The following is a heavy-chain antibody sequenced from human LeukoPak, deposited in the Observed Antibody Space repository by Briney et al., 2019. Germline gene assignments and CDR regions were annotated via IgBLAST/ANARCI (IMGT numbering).Heavy chain of an antibody. CDR2: ISGYNGNT. J-gene: IGHJ4*02. D-gene: IGHD6-25*01. V-gene: IGHV1-18*01. Sequence: DSVKVSFKGSGYAFTQFGVSWGRQAPGQGLEGRGCISGYNGNTLYVQHGQGRVTMTTDTSPSTAYMEVRSLRYDDTAVYFCARDLGSARPLGNFDFWGQGTLVTVSS. CDR3: ARDLGSARPLGNFDF. CDR1: GYAFTQFG.